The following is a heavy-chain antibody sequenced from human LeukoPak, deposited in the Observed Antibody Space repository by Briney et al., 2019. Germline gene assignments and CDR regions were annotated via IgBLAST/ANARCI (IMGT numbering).Heavy chain of an antibody. CDR2: INPNSGGT. D-gene: IGHD3-16*02. Sequence: ASVKVSCKASGYTFTGYYMHWVRQAPGQGLEWMGWINPNSGGTNYAQKFQGRVTMTRDTSISTAYMELSRLRSDDTAVYYCAGRFTFGGVIIPFDYWGQGTLVTVSS. CDR3: AGRFTFGGVIIPFDY. J-gene: IGHJ4*02. CDR1: GYTFTGYY. V-gene: IGHV1-2*02.